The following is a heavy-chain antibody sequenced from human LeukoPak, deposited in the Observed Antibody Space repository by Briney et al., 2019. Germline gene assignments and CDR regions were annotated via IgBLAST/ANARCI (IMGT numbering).Heavy chain of an antibody. D-gene: IGHD6-19*01. Sequence: SETLALTCTVSVGSISSGYSWTWVRRPAGKGLEWIGRIYISGSTDYNVSLKSRITISMDTSKNQFSLEMSSVTAADTAVYYCTRGWSSGGVFDIWGQGTMVIVSS. CDR2: IYISGST. CDR1: VGSISSGYS. V-gene: IGHV4-61*02. CDR3: TRGWSSGGVFDI. J-gene: IGHJ3*02.